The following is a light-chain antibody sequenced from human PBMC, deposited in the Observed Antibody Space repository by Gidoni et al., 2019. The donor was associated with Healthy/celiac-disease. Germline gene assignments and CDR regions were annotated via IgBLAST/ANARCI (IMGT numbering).Light chain of an antibody. CDR1: QSVSSSY. CDR2: GAS. CDR3: QQYGSSPLT. J-gene: IGKJ4*01. V-gene: IGKV3-20*01. Sequence: EIVLTQSPGTLSLSPGERATLSCRASQSVSSSYLAGYQQKPGQAPRLLIYGASRRATGLPDRFSGSGSGTDFTLTISRLESEDFAVYYCQQYGSSPLTFGGGTKVEIK.